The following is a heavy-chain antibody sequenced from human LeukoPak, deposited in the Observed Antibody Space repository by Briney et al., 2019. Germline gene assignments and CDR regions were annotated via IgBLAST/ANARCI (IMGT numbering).Heavy chain of an antibody. CDR3: ARVSGYSSGWYNY. D-gene: IGHD6-19*01. J-gene: IGHJ4*02. V-gene: IGHV1-2*02. Sequence: GASVKVSCKASGYTFTGYYMHWVRQAPGQGLEWMGWINPNSGGTNYAQKFQCRVTMTRDTSISTAYMELSRLRSDDTAVYYCARVSGYSSGWYNYWGQGTLVTVSS. CDR2: INPNSGGT. CDR1: GYTFTGYY.